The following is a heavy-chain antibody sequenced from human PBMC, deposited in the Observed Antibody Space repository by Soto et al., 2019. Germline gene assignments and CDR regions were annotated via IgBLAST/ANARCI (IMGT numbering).Heavy chain of an antibody. Sequence: PGGSLRLSCAASGFPFSSYWMSWVRQAPGKGLEWVANIKQDGSEKYYVDSVKGRFTISRDNAKNSLYLQMNSLRAEDTAVYYCARDHITMVRGVIIPYYYYGMDVWGQGTTVTVSS. J-gene: IGHJ6*02. CDR3: ARDHITMVRGVIIPYYYYGMDV. CDR1: GFPFSSYW. D-gene: IGHD3-10*01. V-gene: IGHV3-7*05. CDR2: IKQDGSEK.